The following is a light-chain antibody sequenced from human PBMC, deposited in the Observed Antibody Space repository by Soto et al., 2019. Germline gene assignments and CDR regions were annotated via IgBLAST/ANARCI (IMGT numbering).Light chain of an antibody. J-gene: IGLJ1*01. Sequence: QSVLTQPASVSGSPGQSITISCTGTSSDVGGYNYVSWYQQHPGKAPKLMIYEASTRPSGVSNRFSGSKSGNTASLTISGLQAEDEADYYCSSYTSSSTPYVFGTGTKVTVL. CDR1: SSDVGGYNY. V-gene: IGLV2-14*01. CDR3: SSYTSSSTPYV. CDR2: EAS.